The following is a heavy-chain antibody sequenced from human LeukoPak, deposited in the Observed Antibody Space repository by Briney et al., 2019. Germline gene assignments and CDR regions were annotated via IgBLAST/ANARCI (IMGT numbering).Heavy chain of an antibody. V-gene: IGHV3-30*03. CDR1: GFTFSSYG. CDR3: ARESFTDSGSSPTDY. CDR2: ISYDGSNK. Sequence: GGSLRLSCAASGFTFSSYGMHWVRQAPGKGLEWVAVISYDGSNKYYADSVKGRFTISRDNSKNTLYLQMNSLRSEDTAVYYCARESFTDSGSSPTDYWGQGTLVTVSS. D-gene: IGHD1-26*01. J-gene: IGHJ4*02.